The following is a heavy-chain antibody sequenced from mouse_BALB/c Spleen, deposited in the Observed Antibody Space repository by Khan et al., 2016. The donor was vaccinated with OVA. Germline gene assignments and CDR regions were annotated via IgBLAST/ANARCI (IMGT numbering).Heavy chain of an antibody. CDR1: GYTFTSYY. D-gene: IGHD2-1*01. Sequence: QVQLQQSGAELVKPGASVKISCKAAGYTFTSYYIYWVKQRPGQGLEWIGGINPTNGGSHFNEKFKNKATLTEDQSASTAYMQLSSLTSEYSTVSYCARSGYGNPFPYWGQGPLVTVSA. CDR2: INPTNGGS. V-gene: IGHV1S81*02. J-gene: IGHJ3*01. CDR3: ARSGYGNPFPY.